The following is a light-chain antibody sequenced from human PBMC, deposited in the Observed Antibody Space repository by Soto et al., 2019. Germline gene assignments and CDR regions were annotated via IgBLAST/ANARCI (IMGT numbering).Light chain of an antibody. CDR3: SSYSSSSAPHYV. CDR1: SRDIGGYNY. CDR2: GVS. J-gene: IGLJ1*01. V-gene: IGLV2-14*03. Sequence: QSALTQDASVSGSPGQSITISCTGTSRDIGGYNYVSWYQQHPGKAPKLMIYGVSNRPSGVSNRFSGSKSGNTASLTISGLQAEDDADYYCSSYSSSSAPHYVFGTGTKVTVL.